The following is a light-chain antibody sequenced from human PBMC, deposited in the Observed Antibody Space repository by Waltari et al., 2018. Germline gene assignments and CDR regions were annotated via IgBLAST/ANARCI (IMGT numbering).Light chain of an antibody. CDR2: YDG. CDR3: QVWDTISDHPV. Sequence: SYVLTQPPSLSVAPGQTARITCGGNNIGSRSEPWSQQKPGQAPVLVISYDGDWPSGIPERFSGSNSANTATLTISRVEAGDEADYSCQVWDTISDHPVFGGGTKLTVL. J-gene: IGLJ2*01. CDR1: NIGSRS. V-gene: IGLV3-21*04.